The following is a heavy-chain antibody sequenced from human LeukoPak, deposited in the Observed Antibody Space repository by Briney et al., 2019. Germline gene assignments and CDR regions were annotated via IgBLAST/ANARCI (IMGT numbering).Heavy chain of an antibody. CDR2: SYSSGST. D-gene: IGHD6-6*01. Sequence: GRSLRLSCTASGFTFGDYAMSWVRQAPGKGLEWVSLSYSSGSTYYADSVKGRFTISRDNSKNTLYLQMSSLIAADTAVYYCARALYSSSSGYWGQGTLVTVSS. J-gene: IGHJ4*02. V-gene: IGHV3-23*05. CDR3: ARALYSSSSGY. CDR1: GFTFGDYA.